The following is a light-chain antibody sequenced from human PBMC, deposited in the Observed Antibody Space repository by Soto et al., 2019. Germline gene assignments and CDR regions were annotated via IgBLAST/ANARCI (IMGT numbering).Light chain of an antibody. Sequence: EIVLTQSPATRSLSPGERATLSCRASQSVSTYLAWYQQKPGQAPRLLIYDASNRATGIPARFSGSGSGTDFTLTISSLEPADFAVYYCQQRSNWLALTFGGGTKVEIK. V-gene: IGKV3-11*01. CDR2: DAS. CDR3: QQRSNWLALT. CDR1: QSVSTY. J-gene: IGKJ4*01.